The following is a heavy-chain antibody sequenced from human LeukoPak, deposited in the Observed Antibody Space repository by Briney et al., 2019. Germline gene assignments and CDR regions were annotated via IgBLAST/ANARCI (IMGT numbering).Heavy chain of an antibody. V-gene: IGHV3-7*01. J-gene: IGHJ5*02. CDR1: GFTLSSYW. D-gene: IGHD3-9*01. CDR2: IKQDGSEK. CDR3: ARVIRYFDWSKQNWFDP. Sequence: GGSLRLSCAASGFTLSSYWMSWVRQAPGKGLEWVANIKQDGSEKYYVDSVKGRFTISRDNAKNSLYLQMNSLRAEDTAVYYCARVIRYFDWSKQNWFDPWGQGTLVTVSS.